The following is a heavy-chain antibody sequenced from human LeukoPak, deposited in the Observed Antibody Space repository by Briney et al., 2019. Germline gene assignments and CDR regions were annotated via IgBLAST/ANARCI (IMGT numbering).Heavy chain of an antibody. J-gene: IGHJ4*02. V-gene: IGHV4-39*01. Sequence: PSETLSLTCTVSGGSISSNSFYWGWIRQPPGKGLEWIGSIYYSGNTKYNPSLKSGVTISVDTSKNQLSLKLSSVTAADTAVYYCARHRDRGCSSYSCGFDYWGQGNLVTVSS. CDR3: ARHRDRGCSSYSCGFDY. CDR2: IYYSGNT. D-gene: IGHD2-2*01. CDR1: GGSISSNSFY.